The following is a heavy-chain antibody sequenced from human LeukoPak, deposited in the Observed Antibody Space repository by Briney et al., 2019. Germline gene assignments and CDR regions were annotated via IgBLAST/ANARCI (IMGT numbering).Heavy chain of an antibody. D-gene: IGHD3-10*01. CDR3: ASFWRGVDAFDI. J-gene: IGHJ3*02. Sequence: GGSLRLSCAASGFTFSSYGMHWVRQAPGKGLEWVAFIRYDGSNKYYADSVKGRFTISRDNAKNSLYLQMNSLRAEDTAVYYCASFWRGVDAFDIWGQGTMATVSS. V-gene: IGHV3-30*02. CDR2: IRYDGSNK. CDR1: GFTFSSYG.